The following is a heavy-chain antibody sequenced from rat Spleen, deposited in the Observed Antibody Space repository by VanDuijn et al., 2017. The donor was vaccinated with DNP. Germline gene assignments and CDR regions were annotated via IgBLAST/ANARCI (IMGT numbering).Heavy chain of an antibody. J-gene: IGHJ3*01. V-gene: IGHV5S13*01. CDR3: ARHGRRVFDY. D-gene: IGHD1-11*01. CDR1: GFTFNKYG. Sequence: EVQLVESGGGLVQPGRSLKLSCAASGFTFNKYGMAWVRQAPTKGLEWVASISTSGEYAHYRDSVKGRFTISRDNSKNTQYLQMDSLRSEDTATYYCARHGRRVFDYWGQGTLVTVSS. CDR2: ISTSGEYA.